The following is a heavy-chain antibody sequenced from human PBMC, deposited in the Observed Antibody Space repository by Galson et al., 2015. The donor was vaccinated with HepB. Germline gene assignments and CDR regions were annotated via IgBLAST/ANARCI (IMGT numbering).Heavy chain of an antibody. CDR2: ISSSSSYI. Sequence: SLRLSCAASGFTFSSYSMNWVRQAPGKGLEWVSSISSSSSYIYYADSVKGRFTISRDNAKNSLYLQMNSLRAEDTAVYYCARGHCSSPSCYGWCDPGGQGTLVTVSS. J-gene: IGHJ5*02. CDR1: GFTFSSYS. V-gene: IGHV3-21*01. CDR3: ARGHCSSPSCYGWCDP. D-gene: IGHD2-2*01.